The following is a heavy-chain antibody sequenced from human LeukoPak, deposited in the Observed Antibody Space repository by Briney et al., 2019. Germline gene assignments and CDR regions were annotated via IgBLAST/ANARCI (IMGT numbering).Heavy chain of an antibody. CDR3: ARSLGATHDAFDI. V-gene: IGHV1-69*02. CDR2: ITPILGIA. J-gene: IGHJ3*02. CDR1: GGTFSSCT. Sequence: SVKVSCKASGGTFSSCTISWVRQAPAQGLEWMGRITPILGIANYAQKFQGRVTITADKSTSTAYMELSSLRSEDTAVYYCARSLGATHDAFDIWGQGTMVTVSS. D-gene: IGHD1-26*01.